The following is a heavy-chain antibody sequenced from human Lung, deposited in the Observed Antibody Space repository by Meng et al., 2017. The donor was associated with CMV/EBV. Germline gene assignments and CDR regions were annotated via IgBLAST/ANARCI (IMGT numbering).Heavy chain of an antibody. CDR1: GGSISSRNW. J-gene: IGHJ5*02. Sequence: HVRVQGSGPGLVSTSGTLSRTCAVFGGSISSRNWWSWVRQSPGKGLEWIGEIYHSGRTNYNPSLESRVTISLDKSQNHFSLKVKSVTAADTAVYYCVRGGQDQAYYDFWSGPFGPWGQGTLVTVSS. CDR3: VRGGQDQAYYDFWSGPFGP. D-gene: IGHD3-3*01. CDR2: IYHSGRT. V-gene: IGHV4-4*02.